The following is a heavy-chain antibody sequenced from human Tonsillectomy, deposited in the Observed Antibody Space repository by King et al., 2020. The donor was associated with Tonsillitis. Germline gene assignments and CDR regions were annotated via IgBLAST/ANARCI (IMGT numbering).Heavy chain of an antibody. CDR2: IRNKANSYAT. CDR1: GFTFSDSA. Sequence: VQLVESGGGLVQPGGSLKLSCAASGFTFSDSAMHWVRQASGKGLEWVGRIRNKANSYATAFAASVKSRFTISRDDSKNTAYLLMNRLKTEDTAVYYCTRSERLAAFDYWGQGTLVTGSS. CDR3: TRSERLAAFDY. D-gene: IGHD6-6*01. V-gene: IGHV3-73*02. J-gene: IGHJ4*02.